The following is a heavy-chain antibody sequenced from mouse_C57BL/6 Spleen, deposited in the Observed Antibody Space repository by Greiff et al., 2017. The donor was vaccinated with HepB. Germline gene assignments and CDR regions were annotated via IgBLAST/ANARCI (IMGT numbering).Heavy chain of an antibody. D-gene: IGHD1-1*01. CDR1: GFTFSDYG. V-gene: IGHV5-17*01. Sequence: EVQLVESGGGLVKPGGSLKLSCAASGFTFSDYGMHWVRQAPEKGLEWVTYISSGSSTIYYAHTVKGRFTISRDNAKNTLFLQMTSLRSEDTAMYYCARSTTVVYWYFDVWGTGTTVTVSS. CDR2: ISSGSSTI. CDR3: ARSTTVVYWYFDV. J-gene: IGHJ1*03.